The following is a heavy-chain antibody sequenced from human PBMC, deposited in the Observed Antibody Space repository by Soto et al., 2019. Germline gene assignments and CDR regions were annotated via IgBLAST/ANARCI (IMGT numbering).Heavy chain of an antibody. D-gene: IGHD2-2*01. J-gene: IGHJ4*02. CDR2: IIPILGIA. Sequence: ASVKVSFKASGGTFSSYTISWVRQAPGQGLEWMGRIIPILGIANYAQKFQGRVTITADKSTSTAYMELSSLRSEDTAVYYCAREYCSSTSCYANYWGQGTLVTVSS. CDR3: AREYCSSTSCYANY. V-gene: IGHV1-69*04. CDR1: GGTFSSYT.